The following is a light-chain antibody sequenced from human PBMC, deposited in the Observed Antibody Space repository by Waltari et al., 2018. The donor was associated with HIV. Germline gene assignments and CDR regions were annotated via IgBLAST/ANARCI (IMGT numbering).Light chain of an antibody. J-gene: IGKJ4*01. Sequence: DIVMTQSPDSLAVSLCERSTISCKSSQSVLYSSNNNNYLAWYQQKPGQPPKLLIYWASTRESGVPDRFSGSGSGTDFTLTISSLQAEDVAVYYCQQYYSTPLTFGGGTKVEIK. CDR1: QSVLYSSNNNNY. CDR3: QQYYSTPLT. V-gene: IGKV4-1*01. CDR2: WAS.